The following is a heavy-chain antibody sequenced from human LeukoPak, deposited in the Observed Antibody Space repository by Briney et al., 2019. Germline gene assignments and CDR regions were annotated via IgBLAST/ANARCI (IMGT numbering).Heavy chain of an antibody. Sequence: SETLSLTCAVYGGSFSGYYWSWIRQPPGKGLEWIGEINHSGSTNYNPSLRSRVTISVDTSKNQFSLKLSSVTAADTAVYYCASPPEDTARSGDPEDAFDIWGQGTMVTVSS. CDR3: ASPPEDTARSGDPEDAFDI. J-gene: IGHJ3*02. CDR2: INHSGST. CDR1: GGSFSGYY. V-gene: IGHV4-34*01. D-gene: IGHD5-18*01.